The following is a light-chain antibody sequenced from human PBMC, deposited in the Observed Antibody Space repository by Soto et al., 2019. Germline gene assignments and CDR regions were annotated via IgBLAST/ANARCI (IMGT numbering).Light chain of an antibody. CDR3: CSYAGSSTPYV. CDR1: SSDVGSYNL. J-gene: IGLJ1*01. CDR2: EGS. Sequence: QSVLTQPASVFGSPGQSITISCTGTSSDVGSYNLVSWYQQHLGKAPKLMIYEGSKRPSGVSNRFSGSKSGNTASLTISGLQAEDEADYYCCSYAGSSTPYVFGTGTKVTVL. V-gene: IGLV2-23*01.